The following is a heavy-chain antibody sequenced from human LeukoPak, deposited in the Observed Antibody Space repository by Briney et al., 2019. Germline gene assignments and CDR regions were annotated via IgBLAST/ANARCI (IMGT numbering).Heavy chain of an antibody. CDR3: AKVIAGAVAFDY. CDR1: GYTFTSYD. CDR2: MNPNSGGT. V-gene: IGHV1-2*02. J-gene: IGHJ4*02. Sequence: GASVKVSCKASGYTFTSYDINWVRQATGQGLEWMGWMNPNSGGTNYAQKFQGRVTMTRDTSISTAYMDLSSLRSDDTAVYYCAKVIAGAVAFDYWGQGTLVTVSS. D-gene: IGHD6-19*01.